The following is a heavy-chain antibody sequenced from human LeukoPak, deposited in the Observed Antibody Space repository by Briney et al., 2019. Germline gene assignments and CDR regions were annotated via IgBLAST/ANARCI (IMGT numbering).Heavy chain of an antibody. V-gene: IGHV1-69*01. J-gene: IGHJ4*02. CDR1: GGTFSTYA. D-gene: IGHD3-22*01. CDR3: ASNTKYYEGSGHHVFDF. CDR2: IIPILGTA. Sequence: GASVKVSCKASGGTFSTYAISWVRQAPGQGLEWMGGIIPILGTAKYPQRFQGRVTITADEITSTAYMELSSLTSEDTAVYYCASNTKYYEGSGHHVFDFWGQGTLVSVSS.